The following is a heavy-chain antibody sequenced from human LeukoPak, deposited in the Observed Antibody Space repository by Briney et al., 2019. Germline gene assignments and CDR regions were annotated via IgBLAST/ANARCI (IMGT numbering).Heavy chain of an antibody. CDR1: GGSFSGYY. J-gene: IGHJ4*02. CDR2: INHSGST. V-gene: IGHV4-34*01. D-gene: IGHD3-10*01. Sequence: SETLSLTCAVYGGSFSGYYWSWTRQPPGKGLEWIGEINHSGSTNYNPSLKSRVTISVDTSKNQFSLKLSSVTAADTAVYYCARLTMVRGVIIGYFDYWGQGTLVTVSS. CDR3: ARLTMVRGVIIGYFDY.